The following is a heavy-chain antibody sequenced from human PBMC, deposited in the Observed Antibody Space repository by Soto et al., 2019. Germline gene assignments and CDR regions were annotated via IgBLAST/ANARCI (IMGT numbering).Heavy chain of an antibody. D-gene: IGHD1-26*01. Sequence: QVQLVESGGGLVKPGGSLRLSCAASGFTFSDYYMSWIRQAPGKGLEWVSYISSSSRYTNYADSVKGRFTISRDNAKNSLYLQMNSLRAEDTAVYYCARSNSGSYPYYYYYYGMDVWGQGTTVTVSS. CDR3: ARSNSGSYPYYYYYYGMDV. CDR2: ISSSSRYT. V-gene: IGHV3-11*06. J-gene: IGHJ6*02. CDR1: GFTFSDYY.